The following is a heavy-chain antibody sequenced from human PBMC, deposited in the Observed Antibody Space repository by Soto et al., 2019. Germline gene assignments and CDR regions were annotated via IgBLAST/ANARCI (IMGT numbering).Heavy chain of an antibody. CDR1: GGSISSGGYY. J-gene: IGHJ4*02. CDR2: IYYSGST. V-gene: IGHV4-31*03. D-gene: IGHD5-18*01. CDR3: ARGDVDTAMVTLDPPYFDY. Sequence: PSETLSLTCTVSGGSISSGGYYWSWIRQHPGKGLEWIGYIYYSGSTYYNPSLKSRVTISVDTSKNQFSLKLSSVTAADTAVYYCARGDVDTAMVTLDPPYFDYWGQGTLVTVSS.